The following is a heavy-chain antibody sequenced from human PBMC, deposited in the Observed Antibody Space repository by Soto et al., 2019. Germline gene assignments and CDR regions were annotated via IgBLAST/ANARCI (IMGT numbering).Heavy chain of an antibody. CDR2: IYHTGTP. CDR1: GYSISNSRFY. D-gene: IGHD3-22*01. J-gene: IGHJ5*02. Sequence: SETLSLTCTVSGYSISNSRFYWAWIRQPPGEGLEWIGSIYHTGTPYYNPSLKSRVTISVDTSKNQFSLKLTSVTAADAALYYCARDFFDSSDYTTNWFDPWGQGTLVTVS. V-gene: IGHV4-39*01. CDR3: ARDFFDSSDYTTNWFDP.